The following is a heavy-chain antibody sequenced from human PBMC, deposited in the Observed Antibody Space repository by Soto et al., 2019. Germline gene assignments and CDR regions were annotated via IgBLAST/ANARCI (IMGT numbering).Heavy chain of an antibody. J-gene: IGHJ3*02. CDR1: GFTFTSHA. CDR3: ARDQSTGWPRDTFDI. CDR2: ISNDGSNK. D-gene: IGHD6-19*01. Sequence: QVQLVESGGGVVQPGRSLRLSCAASGFTFTSHAMHWVRQAPGKGLEWVAVISNDGSNKYYADSVKGRFTISRDNSKDTLYLQMNRLRAEDTAVYYCARDQSTGWPRDTFDIWGQGAMVTVSS. V-gene: IGHV3-30*04.